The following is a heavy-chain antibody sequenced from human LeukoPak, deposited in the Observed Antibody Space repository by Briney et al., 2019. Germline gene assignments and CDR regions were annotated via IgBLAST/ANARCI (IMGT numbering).Heavy chain of an antibody. CDR3: ARVGGYGNLT. D-gene: IGHD5-12*01. Sequence: SETLSLTCTVSGGSISSDYWSWLRQPPGKGLEWIGYIYYSGSTNYNPSLKSRVTISVDTSKDQFSLKLSSVTAADTAVYYCARVGGYGNLTWGQGTLVTVSS. CDR1: GGSISSDY. CDR2: IYYSGST. V-gene: IGHV4-59*01. J-gene: IGHJ4*02.